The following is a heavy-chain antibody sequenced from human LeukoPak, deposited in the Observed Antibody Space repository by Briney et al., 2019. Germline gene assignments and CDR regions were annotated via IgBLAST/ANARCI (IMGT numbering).Heavy chain of an antibody. CDR3: ARHRYYGSGSYYRYYYYMDV. CDR1: GYSFTSYW. D-gene: IGHD3-10*01. J-gene: IGHJ6*03. V-gene: IGHV5-51*01. Sequence: GESLKISCKGSGYSFTSYWIGWMRQMPGKGLEWMGIIYPGECDTRYSPSFQGQVTISADKSISTAYLQWSSLKASDTAMYYCARHRYYGSGSYYRYYYYMDVWGKGTRSPSP. CDR2: IYPGECDT.